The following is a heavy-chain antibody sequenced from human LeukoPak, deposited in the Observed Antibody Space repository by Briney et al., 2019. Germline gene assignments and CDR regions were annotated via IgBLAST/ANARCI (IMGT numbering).Heavy chain of an antibody. V-gene: IGHV1-8*01. CDR3: ARGCREYSGYFGYYYYYMDV. CDR1: GYTFTSYD. D-gene: IGHD5-12*01. CDR2: MNPNSGNT. Sequence: GASVKVSCKASGYTFTSYDINWVRQATGQGLEWMGWMNPNSGNTGYAQKFQGRVTMTRNTSISTAYMELSSLRSEDTAVYYCARGCREYSGYFGYYYYYMDVWGKGTTVTISS. J-gene: IGHJ6*03.